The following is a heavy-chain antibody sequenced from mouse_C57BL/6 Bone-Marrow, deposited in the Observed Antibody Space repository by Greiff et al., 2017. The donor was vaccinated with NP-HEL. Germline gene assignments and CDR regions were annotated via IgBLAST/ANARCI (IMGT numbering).Heavy chain of an antibody. CDR1: GYTFTDYY. CDR3: ARSDFWYFDV. J-gene: IGHJ1*03. Sequence: VKLMESGAELVRPGASVKLSCKASGYTFTDYYINWVKQRPGQGLEWIARIYPGSGNTYYNEKFKGKATLTAEKSSSTAYMQLSSLTSEDSAVYFCARSDFWYFDVWGTGTTVTVSS. CDR2: IYPGSGNT. V-gene: IGHV1-76*01. D-gene: IGHD2-13*01.